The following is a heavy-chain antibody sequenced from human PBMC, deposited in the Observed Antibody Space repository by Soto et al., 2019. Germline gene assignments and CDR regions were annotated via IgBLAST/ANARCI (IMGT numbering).Heavy chain of an antibody. Sequence: SVKGSCKASGGTFSSFAINWVRQAPRQEPEWMGGTIPILGTANYAQKFQGRVTIIADETTNTASLELTSLRSEDTAVYYCARGNALHIWGQGTTVTVSS. CDR2: TIPILGTA. CDR1: GGTFSSFA. J-gene: IGHJ6*02. CDR3: ARGNALHI. V-gene: IGHV1-69*13.